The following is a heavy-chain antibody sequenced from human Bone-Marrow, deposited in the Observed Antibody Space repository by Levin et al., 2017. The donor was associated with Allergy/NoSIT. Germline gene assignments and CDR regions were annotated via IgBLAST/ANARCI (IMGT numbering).Heavy chain of an antibody. V-gene: IGHV4-30-4*01. CDR2: IHHSGAT. Sequence: SETLSLTCTVSGASIGSGDFYWTWIRQPPGKALEWIGYIHHSGATQYNPSLKSRLTVSDDTSKNQFSLILRSVTVADTAIYFCARAAPGGEFDYWGRGTLVNVSS. J-gene: IGHJ4*02. CDR3: ARAAPGGEFDY. D-gene: IGHD3-10*01. CDR1: GASIGSGDFY.